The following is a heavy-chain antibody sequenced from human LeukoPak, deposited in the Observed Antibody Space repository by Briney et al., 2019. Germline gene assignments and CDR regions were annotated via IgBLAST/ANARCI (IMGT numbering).Heavy chain of an antibody. CDR3: ARYNWNIPFYFDY. CDR2: IHDSGST. J-gene: IGHJ4*02. Sequence: MPSETLSLTCTVSGASISSDYWSWIRQSPGKGLEWIGYIHDSGSTNYNPSLKSRVTMSVDTSKTQFSLRLTSVTPADTAVYYCARYNWNIPFYFDYWGVGTLVTVSS. CDR1: GASISSDY. D-gene: IGHD1/OR15-1a*01. V-gene: IGHV4-59*01.